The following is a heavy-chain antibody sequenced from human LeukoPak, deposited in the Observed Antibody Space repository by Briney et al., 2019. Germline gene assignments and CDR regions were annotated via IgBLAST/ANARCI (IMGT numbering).Heavy chain of an antibody. V-gene: IGHV4-34*01. D-gene: IGHD4-17*01. CDR3: ARMTTGHDY. J-gene: IGHJ4*02. CDR1: GTSFTSYY. CDR2: VNHSGYT. Sequence: SETLSLTCGVSGTSFTSYYWSWIRQTPGKGLEWIGEVNHSGYTNMNPSLKSRVTISVDTSKNQCSLMMTSVTAADTAVYFCARMTTGHDYWGQGILVTVSS.